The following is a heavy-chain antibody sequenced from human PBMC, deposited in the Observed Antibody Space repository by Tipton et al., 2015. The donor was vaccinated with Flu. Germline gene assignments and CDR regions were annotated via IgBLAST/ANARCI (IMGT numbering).Heavy chain of an antibody. V-gene: IGHV3-66*01. D-gene: IGHD5-18*01. CDR1: GVTVGSKT. Sequence: GSLRLSCVASGVTVGSKTISWVRQAPGKGLEWVSLIHGDGSAYYADSVQGRFTISRDNVKNSPYLQMNRLGVEDTAVYFCARDPTRYTFGYPYFDLWGQGTLVTVSS. CDR3: ARDPTRYTFGYPYFDL. J-gene: IGHJ4*02. CDR2: IHGDGSA.